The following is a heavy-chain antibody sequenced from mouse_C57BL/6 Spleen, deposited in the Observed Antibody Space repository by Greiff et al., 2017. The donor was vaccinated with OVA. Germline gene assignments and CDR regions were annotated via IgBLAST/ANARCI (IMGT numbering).Heavy chain of an antibody. Sequence: EVQLVESGGGLVKPGGSLKLSCAASGFTFSSYAMSWVRQTPEKRLEWVATISDGGSYTYYPDNVKGRFTISRDNAKNNLYLQMSHLKSEDTAMYYCARGSSSYYFDYWGQGTTLTVSS. CDR1: GFTFSSYA. CDR3: ARGSSSYYFDY. D-gene: IGHD1-1*01. J-gene: IGHJ2*01. V-gene: IGHV5-4*01. CDR2: ISDGGSYT.